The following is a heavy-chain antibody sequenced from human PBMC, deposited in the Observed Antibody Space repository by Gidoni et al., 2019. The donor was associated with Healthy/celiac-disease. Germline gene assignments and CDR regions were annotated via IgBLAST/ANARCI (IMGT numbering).Heavy chain of an antibody. V-gene: IGHV3-33*01. CDR1: GFTFSSYG. J-gene: IGHJ4*02. D-gene: IGHD2-15*01. CDR2: IWYDGSNK. Sequence: QVQLVESGGGVVQPGRSLRLSCAASGFTFSSYGMHWVRQAPGKGLEWVAVIWYDGSNKYYADSVKGRFTISRDNSKNTLYLQMNSLRAEDTAVYYCARDNAWYGLFDYWGQGTLVTVSS. CDR3: ARDNAWYGLFDY.